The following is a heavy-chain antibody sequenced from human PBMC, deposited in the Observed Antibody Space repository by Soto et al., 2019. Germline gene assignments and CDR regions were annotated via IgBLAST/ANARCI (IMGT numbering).Heavy chain of an antibody. Sequence: PGGSLRLSCAVSRFTFSAYWMHWVRQTPGKGLVWVSRINPDGTKTNYADSVEGRFAISRDNAKSTLYLQMNSLSAEDTAIYFCSSDTFGLRDTWGQGTLVTVSS. CDR3: SSDTFGLRDT. V-gene: IGHV3-74*01. D-gene: IGHD3-3*01. CDR1: RFTFSAYW. CDR2: INPDGTKT. J-gene: IGHJ5*02.